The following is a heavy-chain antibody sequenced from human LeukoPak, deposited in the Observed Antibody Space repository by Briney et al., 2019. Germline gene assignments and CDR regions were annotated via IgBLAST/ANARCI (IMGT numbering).Heavy chain of an antibody. Sequence: GASVKVSCKASGYTFTSYDINWVRQATGQGLEWMGWMNPNSGNTGYAQELQGRVTMTRDTSISTAYMELSSLTSEDTAVYYCARKKPTSGAQYWFDPWGQGTLVTVSS. J-gene: IGHJ5*02. CDR1: GYTFTSYD. V-gene: IGHV1-8*01. D-gene: IGHD3-10*01. CDR3: ARKKPTSGAQYWFDP. CDR2: MNPNSGNT.